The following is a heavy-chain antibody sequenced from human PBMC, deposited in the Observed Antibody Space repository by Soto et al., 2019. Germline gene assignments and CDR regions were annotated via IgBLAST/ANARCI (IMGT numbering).Heavy chain of an antibody. J-gene: IGHJ3*02. V-gene: IGHV1-46*03. CDR3: ASRSQVANAFEI. D-gene: IGHD5-12*01. CDR2: INPSGGST. CDR1: GYTFTSYY. Sequence: GASVKVSCKASGYTFTSYYMHWVRQAPGQGLEWMGIINPSGGSTSYAQKFQGRVTMTRDTSTSTVYMELSSLRSEDTAVYYCASRSQVANAFEIWGQGTMVTVAS.